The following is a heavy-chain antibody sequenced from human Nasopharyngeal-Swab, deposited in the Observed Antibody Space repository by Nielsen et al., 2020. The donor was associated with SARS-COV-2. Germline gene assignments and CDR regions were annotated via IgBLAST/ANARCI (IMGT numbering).Heavy chain of an antibody. Sequence: SETLSLTCAVYGGSFSGYYWSWIRQPPGKGLEWIGEINHSGSTNYNPSLKSRVTISVDTSKNQFSLKLSSVTAADTAVYYCARVCSYGDHAGAFDIWGQGTMVTVSS. CDR2: INHSGST. D-gene: IGHD4-17*01. CDR1: GGSFSGYY. J-gene: IGHJ3*02. V-gene: IGHV4-34*01. CDR3: ARVCSYGDHAGAFDI.